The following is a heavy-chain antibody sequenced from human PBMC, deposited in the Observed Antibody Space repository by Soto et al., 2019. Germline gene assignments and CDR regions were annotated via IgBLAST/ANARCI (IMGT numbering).Heavy chain of an antibody. CDR1: GYTLTELS. CDR3: AKDICGPSSCYNDY. J-gene: IGHJ4*02. CDR2: FDPEDGET. V-gene: IGHV1-24*01. Sequence: GASVKVSCKVSGYTLTELSMHWVRQAPGKGLEWMGGFDPEDGETIYAQKFQGRVTMTEDTSTDTAYMELSSLRSEDTAVYYCAKDICGPSSCYNDYWGQGTLVTVSS. D-gene: IGHD2-15*01.